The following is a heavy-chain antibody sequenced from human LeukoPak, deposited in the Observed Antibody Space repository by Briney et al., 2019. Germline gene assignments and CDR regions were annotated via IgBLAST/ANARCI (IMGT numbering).Heavy chain of an antibody. CDR2: ISAYNGNT. V-gene: IGHV1-18*01. D-gene: IGHD5-24*01. Sequence: XQXVXWMGLISAYNGNTNYAQKLQGRVTMTTDTSTSTAYMELRSLRSDDTAVYYCASDGYNAYFDYWGQGTLVTVSS. CDR3: ASDGYNAYFDY. J-gene: IGHJ4*02.